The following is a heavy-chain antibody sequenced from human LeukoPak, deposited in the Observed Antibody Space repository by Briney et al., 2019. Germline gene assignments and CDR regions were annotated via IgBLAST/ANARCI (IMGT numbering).Heavy chain of an antibody. V-gene: IGHV4-59*08. Sequence: SETLSLTCTVSGGSIRPYYWSWIRQPPGKGLEWIGYIYYTGTTNYNPSLKSRVTISVDTSKNQFSLKLSSVTAADTAVYYCATDCSGGSCYPDAFDIWGQGTMVTVSS. J-gene: IGHJ3*02. CDR3: ATDCSGGSCYPDAFDI. CDR2: IYYTGTT. CDR1: GGSIRPYY. D-gene: IGHD2-15*01.